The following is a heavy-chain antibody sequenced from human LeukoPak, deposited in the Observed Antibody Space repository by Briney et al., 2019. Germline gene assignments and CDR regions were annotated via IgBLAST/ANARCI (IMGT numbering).Heavy chain of an antibody. CDR1: GFTFSSYS. V-gene: IGHV3-21*01. CDR3: ARDTNSAGAYFDY. D-gene: IGHD2-21*01. Sequence: GGSLRLSCAASGFTFSSYSMNWVRQAPGKGLGWVSSISSSSSYIYYADSVKGRFTISRDNAKNSLYLQMNSLRAEDTAVYYCARDTNSAGAYFDYWGQGTPVTVSS. J-gene: IGHJ4*02. CDR2: ISSSSSYI.